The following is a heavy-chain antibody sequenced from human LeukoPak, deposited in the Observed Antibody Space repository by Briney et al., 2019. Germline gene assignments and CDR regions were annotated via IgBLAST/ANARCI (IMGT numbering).Heavy chain of an antibody. V-gene: IGHV3-23*01. J-gene: IGHJ5*02. CDR2: ISGSGGST. CDR1: GFTFSSYA. Sequence: GGSLRLSCAASGFTFSSYAMSWVRQAPGKGLEWVSAISGSGGSTYYADSVKGRFTISRDNSKNTLYLQMNSLRAEDTAVCYCAKDLHDILTGSPPGWFDPWGQGTLVTVSS. D-gene: IGHD3-9*01. CDR3: AKDLHDILTGSPPGWFDP.